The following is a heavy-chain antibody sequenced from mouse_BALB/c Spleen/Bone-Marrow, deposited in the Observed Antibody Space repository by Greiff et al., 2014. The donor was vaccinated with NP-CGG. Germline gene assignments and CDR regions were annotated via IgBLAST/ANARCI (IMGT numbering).Heavy chain of an antibody. D-gene: IGHD2-1*01. CDR3: TRRRGNYYYFDY. Sequence: LQQSGSELVRPGASVKLSCKASGYTFTSYWMHWVKQRPGQGLEWIGNIYPGSGSTNYGEKFKSKATLTVDTSSSTAYMQLSSLTSEDSAVYYCTRRRGNYYYFDYWGQGTTLTVSS. CDR1: GYTFTSYW. J-gene: IGHJ2*01. CDR2: IYPGSGST. V-gene: IGHV1S22*01.